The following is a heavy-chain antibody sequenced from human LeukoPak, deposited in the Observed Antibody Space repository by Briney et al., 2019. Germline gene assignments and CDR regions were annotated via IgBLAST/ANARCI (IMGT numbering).Heavy chain of an antibody. D-gene: IGHD2-8*01. J-gene: IGHJ6*03. CDR1: GGSISSSNW. V-gene: IGHV4-4*02. Sequence: SETLSLTCAVSGGSISSSNWWSWVRQPPGKGLEWIGEIYRSGSPNYNPSLKSRVTISLDKSKNQFSLKLSSVTAADTAVYYCARSAGHCNNGVCFTDYYIDVWGTGTTVTVSS. CDR3: ARSAGHCNNGVCFTDYYIDV. CDR2: IYRSGSP.